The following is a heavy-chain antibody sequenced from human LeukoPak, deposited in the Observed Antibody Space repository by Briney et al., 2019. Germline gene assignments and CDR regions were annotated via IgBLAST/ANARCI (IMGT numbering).Heavy chain of an antibody. CDR2: IYNSGST. CDR1: GGSISSYY. Sequence: SETLSLTCTVSGGSISSYYWSWIRQPPGKGLEWIGYIYNSGSTYYNPSLKSRITISLDTSQNQLSLRLRSVAAADTAVYYCARAKANDAFDIWGQGTMVTVSS. CDR3: ARAKANDAFDI. J-gene: IGHJ3*02. V-gene: IGHV4-59*06.